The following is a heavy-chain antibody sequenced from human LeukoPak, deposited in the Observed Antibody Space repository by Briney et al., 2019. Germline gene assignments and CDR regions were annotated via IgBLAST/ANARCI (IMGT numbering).Heavy chain of an antibody. D-gene: IGHD6-6*01. J-gene: IGHJ4*02. CDR1: GYTFTSYA. Sequence: VASVKVSCKASGYTFTSYAMNWVRQAPGQRLEWMGWINAGNGNTKYSQKFQGRVTITRDTSASTAYMELSSLRSEDTAVYYCARDGSEYSSSSCDYWGQGTLVTVSS. CDR2: INAGNGNT. V-gene: IGHV1-3*01. CDR3: ARDGSEYSSSSCDY.